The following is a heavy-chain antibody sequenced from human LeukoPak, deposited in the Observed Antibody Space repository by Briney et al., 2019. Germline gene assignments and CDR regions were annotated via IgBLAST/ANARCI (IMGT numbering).Heavy chain of an antibody. J-gene: IGHJ3*02. CDR1: GYTLTELS. CDR2: FDPEDGET. V-gene: IGHV1-24*01. D-gene: IGHD4-17*01. CDR3: ATLMTTVTSEAFDI. Sequence: ASVKVSCKVSGYTLTELSMHWVRQAPGKGLEWMGGFDPEDGETIYAQKFQGRVTMTEDTSTDTAYMELSSLRSEDTAVYYCATLMTTVTSEAFDIWGQGTMVTVSS.